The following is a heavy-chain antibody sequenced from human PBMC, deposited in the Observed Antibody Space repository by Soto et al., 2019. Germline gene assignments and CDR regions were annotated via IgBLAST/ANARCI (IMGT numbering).Heavy chain of an antibody. J-gene: IGHJ4*02. CDR3: ARRSSSGWFFDY. Sequence: SETLSLICTVSDGSISSSTYYWGCIRQSPGKGLEWIGSIYSGGSTYYNPSLKSRVTISVDTSKNQFSLNLRSVTATDTAVYYCARRSSSGWFFDYWGQGTLVTVSS. D-gene: IGHD6-19*01. V-gene: IGHV4-39*01. CDR2: IYSGGST. CDR1: DGSISSSTYY.